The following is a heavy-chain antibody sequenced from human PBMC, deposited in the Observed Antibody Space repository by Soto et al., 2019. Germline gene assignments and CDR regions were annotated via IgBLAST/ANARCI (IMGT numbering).Heavy chain of an antibody. Sequence: QVQLVESGGGVVQPGRSLRLSCAASGFTFSSYGMHWVRQAPGKGLEWVAVIWYDGSNKYYADSVKGRFTISRDNSKNTLYLQMNSLRAEDTAVYYCARDTLAYCGGDCYFDYWGQGTLVTVSS. D-gene: IGHD2-21*02. CDR1: GFTFSSYG. V-gene: IGHV3-33*01. CDR2: IWYDGSNK. J-gene: IGHJ4*02. CDR3: ARDTLAYCGGDCYFDY.